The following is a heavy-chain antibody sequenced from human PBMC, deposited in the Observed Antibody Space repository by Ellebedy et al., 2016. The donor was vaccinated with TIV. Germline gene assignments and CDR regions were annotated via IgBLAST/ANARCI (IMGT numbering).Heavy chain of an antibody. J-gene: IGHJ6*02. D-gene: IGHD2-21*02. CDR2: IRYDGSNK. CDR3: AKVGSVLVVTANNGMDV. Sequence: GESLKISCAASGFTFSSYGMHWVRQAPGKGLEWVAFIRYDGSNKYYADSVKGRFTISRDNSKNTLYLQMNSLRAEDTAVYYCAKVGSVLVVTANNGMDVWGQGTTVTVSS. CDR1: GFTFSSYG. V-gene: IGHV3-30*02.